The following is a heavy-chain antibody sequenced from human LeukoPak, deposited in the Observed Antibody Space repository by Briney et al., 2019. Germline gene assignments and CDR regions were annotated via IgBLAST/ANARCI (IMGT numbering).Heavy chain of an antibody. V-gene: IGHV3-7*01. D-gene: IGHD3-22*01. Sequence: GGSLRLSCAASGFTFSGYWMSWVRQAPGKGLEWVANIKQDGSEKYYVDSVKGRFTISRDNAKNSLYLQMNSLRAEDTAVYYCARAGPRMRSSGYILDAFDIWGQGTMVTVSS. CDR1: GFTFSGYW. CDR2: IKQDGSEK. J-gene: IGHJ3*02. CDR3: ARAGPRMRSSGYILDAFDI.